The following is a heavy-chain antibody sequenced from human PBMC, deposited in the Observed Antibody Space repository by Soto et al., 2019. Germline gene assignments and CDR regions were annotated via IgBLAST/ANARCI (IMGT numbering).Heavy chain of an antibody. D-gene: IGHD2-15*01. V-gene: IGHV4-4*07. J-gene: IGHJ6*02. CDR1: GGSISSYY. Sequence: SETLSLTCTVSGGSISSYYWSWIRQPAGQGLEWIGRIYTSGSTNYNPSLKSRVTMSVDTSKNQFSLKLSSVTAADTAVYYCAREDIVVVVAAKLYYYYGMDVWGQGTTVTVSS. CDR3: AREDIVVVVAAKLYYYYGMDV. CDR2: IYTSGST.